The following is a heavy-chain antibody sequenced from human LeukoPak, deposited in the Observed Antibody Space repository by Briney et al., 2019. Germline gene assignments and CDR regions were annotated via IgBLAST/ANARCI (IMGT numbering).Heavy chain of an antibody. V-gene: IGHV3-7*01. Sequence: GGSLRLSCAASGFTFSSYWMSWVRQAPGKGLEWVANIKQDGSEKYYVDSVKGRFTISRDNAKNSLYLQMNSLRAEDTAVYYCASEIKLLWFGESGTDVWGQGTTVTVSS. J-gene: IGHJ6*02. D-gene: IGHD3-10*01. CDR3: ASEIKLLWFGESGTDV. CDR2: IKQDGSEK. CDR1: GFTFSSYW.